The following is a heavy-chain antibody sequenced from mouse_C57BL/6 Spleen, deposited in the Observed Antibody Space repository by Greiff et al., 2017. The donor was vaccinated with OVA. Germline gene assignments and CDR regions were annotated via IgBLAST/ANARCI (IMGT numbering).Heavy chain of an antibody. CDR3: ARKDYYGSRSFDY. J-gene: IGHJ2*01. CDR2: IYPSDSET. V-gene: IGHV1-61*01. Sequence: VQLQQPGAELVRPGSSVKLSCKASGYTFTSYWMDWVKQRPGQGLEWIGNIYPSDSETHYNQKFKDKATLTVDKSSSTAYMQLSSLTSEDSAVYYCARKDYYGSRSFDYWGQGTTLTVSS. CDR1: GYTFTSYW. D-gene: IGHD1-1*01.